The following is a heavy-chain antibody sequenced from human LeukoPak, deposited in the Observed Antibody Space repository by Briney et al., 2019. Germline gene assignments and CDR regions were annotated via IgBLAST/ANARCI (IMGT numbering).Heavy chain of an antibody. V-gene: IGHV3-53*01. D-gene: IGHD3-22*01. CDR1: GFTVSSNY. J-gene: IGHJ3*02. CDR2: IYSGGST. Sequence: PGGSLRLSCAASGFTVSSNYMSWVRQAPGKGLEWVSVIYSGGSTYYADSVKGRFTISRDNSKNTLYLQMNSLRAEDTAVYYCARDPHYYDSSGSGDAFDIWGQGTMVTASS. CDR3: ARDPHYYDSSGSGDAFDI.